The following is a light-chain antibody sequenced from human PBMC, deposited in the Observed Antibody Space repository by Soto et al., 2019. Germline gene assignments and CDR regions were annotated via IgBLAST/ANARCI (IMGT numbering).Light chain of an antibody. CDR3: QQYGSSPWT. CDR2: GAS. CDR1: QSVSSSY. J-gene: IGKJ1*01. V-gene: IGKV3-20*01. Sequence: EIVLTQSPGTLSLSPGERATLSCRASQSVSSSYLAWYQQKPGQAPRLRIYGASSRATGSPDKFSGRGSGTDFTLSINALEPESFAVSYCQQYGSSPWTFGQGAKVEIK.